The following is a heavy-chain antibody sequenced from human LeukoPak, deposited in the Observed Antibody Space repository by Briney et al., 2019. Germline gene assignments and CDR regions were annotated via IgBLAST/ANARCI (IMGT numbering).Heavy chain of an antibody. Sequence: GGSLRLSWSASGXTFSRYGMHWVRQAPGKGLESVLAIVSNGDSTYYADSVKGRFTISRDNAENSLYLQMNRLRAEDTAVYYCARLYCSGGGCYSAFDYWGQGTLVTVSS. CDR3: ARLYCSGGGCYSAFDY. CDR2: IVSNGDST. D-gene: IGHD2-15*01. CDR1: GXTFSRYG. J-gene: IGHJ4*02. V-gene: IGHV3-64*04.